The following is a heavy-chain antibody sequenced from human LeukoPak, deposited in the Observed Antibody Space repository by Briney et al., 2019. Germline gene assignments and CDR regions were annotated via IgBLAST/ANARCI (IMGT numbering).Heavy chain of an antibody. D-gene: IGHD1-1*01. V-gene: IGHV3-69-1*01. Sequence: KAGGSLRLSCAPSGFTFSNYAMSWVRQAPGRGLEWLSCISSSGSIYYADSVKGRFTISRDNAKNSLYLQMNSLGAEDTAVYYCARARTDYFDYWGQGALVTVSS. CDR1: GFTFSNYA. J-gene: IGHJ4*02. CDR3: ARARTDYFDY. CDR2: ISSSGSI.